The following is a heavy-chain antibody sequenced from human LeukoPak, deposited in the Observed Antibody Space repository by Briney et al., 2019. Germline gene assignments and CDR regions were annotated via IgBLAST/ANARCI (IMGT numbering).Heavy chain of an antibody. J-gene: IGHJ6*03. D-gene: IGHD3-10*01. CDR3: ASVGGDQGLLWFGEFYYYYYMDV. Sequence: ASVKVSCKVSGYTLTELSMHWVRQAPGKGLEWMGGFDPEDGETIYAQKFQGRVTMTEDTSTDTAYMELSSLRSEDTAVYYCASVGGDQGLLWFGEFYYYYYMDVWGKGTTVTVSS. CDR1: GYTLTELS. CDR2: FDPEDGET. V-gene: IGHV1-24*01.